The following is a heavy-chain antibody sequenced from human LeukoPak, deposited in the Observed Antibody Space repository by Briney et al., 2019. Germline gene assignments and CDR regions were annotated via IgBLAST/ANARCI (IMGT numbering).Heavy chain of an antibody. CDR2: INHSGST. D-gene: IGHD6-13*01. CDR3: ARGWQRLVLGYFQH. J-gene: IGHJ1*01. Sequence: SETLSLTCAVYGGSFSGYYWSWIRQPPGKGLEWIGEINHSGSTNYNPSLKSRVTISVDTSKNQFSLKLSSVTAADTAVYYCARGWQRLVLGYFQHWGQGTLVTVSS. CDR1: GGSFSGYY. V-gene: IGHV4-34*01.